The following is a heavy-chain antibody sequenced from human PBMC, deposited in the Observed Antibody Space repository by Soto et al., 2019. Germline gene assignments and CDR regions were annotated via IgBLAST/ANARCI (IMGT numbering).Heavy chain of an antibody. Sequence: PGGSLRLSCAASGFNVSSNYMRWVRQAPGKGLEWVSVIYSGGSTYYADSVKGRFTISRDNSKNTLYLQMNSLRAEDTAVYYCARDSSQYSSSWYYFDYWGQGNLVTAPQ. J-gene: IGHJ4*02. CDR3: ARDSSQYSSSWYYFDY. D-gene: IGHD6-13*01. CDR2: IYSGGST. V-gene: IGHV3-53*01. CDR1: GFNVSSNY.